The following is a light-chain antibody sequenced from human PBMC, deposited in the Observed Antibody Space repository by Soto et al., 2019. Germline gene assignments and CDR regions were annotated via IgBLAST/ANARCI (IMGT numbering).Light chain of an antibody. CDR2: DAS. CDR3: QQRSNWPPLT. J-gene: IGKJ4*01. V-gene: IGKV3-15*01. CDR1: QSVTSN. Sequence: EIVMTQSPATLSVSPGERATLSCRASQSVTSNFAWYQQKPGQAPRLLIYDASTRATGIPARFSGSGSGTEFTLTISSLQSEDFAVYYCQQRSNWPPLTFGGGTKVDIK.